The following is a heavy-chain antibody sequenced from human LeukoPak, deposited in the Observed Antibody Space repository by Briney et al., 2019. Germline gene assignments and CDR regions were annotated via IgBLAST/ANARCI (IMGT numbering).Heavy chain of an antibody. J-gene: IGHJ6*02. CDR3: AKWGDGMDV. V-gene: IGHV4-59*11. Sequence: SETLSLTCNVSGASISSHYWNWIRQPPGKGLEWIGYVYYSGTTNYNPSLKSRVTMSVDTSKKQFSLNLRPVTAADTAVYYCAKWGDGMDVWGQGTTVIVSS. CDR1: GASISSHY. D-gene: IGHD2-8*01. CDR2: VYYSGTT.